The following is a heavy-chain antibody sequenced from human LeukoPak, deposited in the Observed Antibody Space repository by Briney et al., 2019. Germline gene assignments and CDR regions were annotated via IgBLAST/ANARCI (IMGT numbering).Heavy chain of an antibody. Sequence: GGSLRPSCAASGFTISSNYMNWVRQAPGKGLEWVSVIYGGGNIYYADSVKGRFTISRDNSKNTLYLQMNSLRAEDTAVYYCARGAGYNYPYYFDYWGQGTLVTVSS. J-gene: IGHJ4*02. CDR2: IYGGGNI. V-gene: IGHV3-53*01. CDR1: GFTISSNY. CDR3: ARGAGYNYPYYFDY. D-gene: IGHD5-24*01.